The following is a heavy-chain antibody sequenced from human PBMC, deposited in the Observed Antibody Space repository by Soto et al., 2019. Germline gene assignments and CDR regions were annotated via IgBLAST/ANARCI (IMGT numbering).Heavy chain of an antibody. Sequence: QVQLVQSGAVVKKPGSSVTVSCKASGGMFSDYTISWVRQAPGQGLEWMGGIIPIFGGPHYAQKFQGRVTITADKPTSAVYLELRDLASEATAVYYCGKKGGGASIDFWRANWFDPWGQGTLVTVSS. D-gene: IGHD3-3*01. J-gene: IGHJ5*02. V-gene: IGHV1-69*06. CDR2: IIPIFGGP. CDR3: GKKGGGASIDFWRANWFDP. CDR1: GGMFSDYT.